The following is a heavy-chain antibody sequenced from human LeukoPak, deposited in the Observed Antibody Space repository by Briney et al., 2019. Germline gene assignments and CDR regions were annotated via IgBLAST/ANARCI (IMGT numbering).Heavy chain of an antibody. CDR3: ASGAVVAATPFDY. D-gene: IGHD2-15*01. CDR1: GGSISSNTYY. Sequence: SETLSLTCTVSGGSISSNTYYWGWIRQPPGKGLEWIGSMYYLGSTYYNPSLKSRVTLSVDTSKNQFSLKLTSLTAADTAVYYCASGAVVAATPFDYWGQGTLVTVSS. CDR2: MYYLGST. J-gene: IGHJ4*02. V-gene: IGHV4-39*07.